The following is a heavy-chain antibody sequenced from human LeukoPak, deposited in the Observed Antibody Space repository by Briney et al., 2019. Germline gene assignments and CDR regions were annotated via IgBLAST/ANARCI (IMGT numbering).Heavy chain of an antibody. CDR1: GYTFTGYY. CDR3: ARDRHCTNGVCYMDY. V-gene: IGHV1-2*02. CDR2: INPNSGGT. D-gene: IGHD2-8*01. Sequence: GASVKVPCKASGYTFTGYYMHWVRQAPGQGLEWMGWINPNSGGTNYAQKFQGRVTMTRDTSISTAYMELSRLRSDDTAVYYCARDRHCTNGVCYMDYWGQGTLVTVSS. J-gene: IGHJ4*02.